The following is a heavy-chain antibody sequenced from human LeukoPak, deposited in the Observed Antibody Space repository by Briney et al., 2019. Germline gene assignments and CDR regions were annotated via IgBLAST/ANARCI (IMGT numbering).Heavy chain of an antibody. CDR3: ATGADDWYSDL. CDR2: ISPYKGKT. J-gene: IGHJ2*01. V-gene: IGHV1-18*01. CDR1: VYTFPNYD. Sequence: SVNVSRQASVYTFPNYDISWLRQAPGKPLEWMGWISPYKGKTDSLQELHGRVTLTTDTCTSTAYMELRRLPCDDSAVYYCATGADDWYSDLWGGGTVVTVST.